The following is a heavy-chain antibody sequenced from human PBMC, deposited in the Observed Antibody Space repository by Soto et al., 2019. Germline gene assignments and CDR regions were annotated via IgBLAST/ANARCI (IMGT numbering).Heavy chain of an antibody. CDR3: ARDSYYDSTYYGMDV. J-gene: IGHJ6*02. CDR2: INRDGSST. Sequence: GGSLRLSCAASVFTFSSYWMHWVRQAPGKGLVWVSRINRDGSSTSYADSVKGRFTISRDNAKNTLYLQMNSLRAEDTAVYFCARDSYYDSTYYGMDVWGQGTTGTVSS. CDR1: VFTFSSYW. V-gene: IGHV3-74*01. D-gene: IGHD3-22*01.